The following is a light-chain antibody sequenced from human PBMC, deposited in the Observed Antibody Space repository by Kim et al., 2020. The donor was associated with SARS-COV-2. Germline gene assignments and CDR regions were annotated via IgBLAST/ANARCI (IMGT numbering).Light chain of an antibody. CDR2: GAS. Sequence: ASVGDIVTITCRESQDISYFLAWIQQKPGKAPKRLIYGASTLQSGVPSRFSGSGSGTDFTLTISCLQSEDFATYYCQQYYSYPFTFGPGTKVDIK. J-gene: IGKJ3*01. CDR1: QDISYF. CDR3: QQYYSYPFT. V-gene: IGKV1-16*01.